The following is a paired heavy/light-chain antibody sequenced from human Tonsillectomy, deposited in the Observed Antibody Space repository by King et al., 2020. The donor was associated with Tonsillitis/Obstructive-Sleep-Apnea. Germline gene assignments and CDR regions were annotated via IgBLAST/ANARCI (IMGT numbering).Heavy chain of an antibody. CDR1: GFTFSSYW. Sequence: EVQLVESGGGLVQPGGSLRLSCAASGFTFSSYWMHWVRQAPGKGLVWVSRINSDGSSTSYADSVKGRFTISRDNAKNTLYLQMNSLRAEDTAVYYCAARDPYYDFWSHGGSYYMDVWGKGTTVTVSS. CDR2: INSDGSST. J-gene: IGHJ6*03. V-gene: IGHV3-74*01. D-gene: IGHD3-3*01. CDR3: AARDPYYDFWSHGGSYYMDV.
Light chain of an antibody. V-gene: IGKV1-5*01. CDR1: QSISSW. J-gene: IGKJ1*01. CDR2: DAS. Sequence: DIQMTQSPSTLSASVGDRVTITCRASQSISSWLAWYQQKPGKAPKLLIYDASSLESGVPSRFSGSGSGTEFTLTISSLQPDDFATYYCQQYNSYLWTFGQGTKVEIK. CDR3: QQYNSYLWT.